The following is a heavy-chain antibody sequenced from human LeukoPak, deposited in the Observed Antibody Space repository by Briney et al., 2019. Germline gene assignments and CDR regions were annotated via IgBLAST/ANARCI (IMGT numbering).Heavy chain of an antibody. V-gene: IGHV3-23*01. CDR2: ISGSGGST. J-gene: IGHJ4*02. CDR3: AKLSVGRGTTVFPFDY. D-gene: IGHD4-11*01. CDR1: GFTFSSYA. Sequence: GGSLRLSCAASGFTFSSYAMSWVRQAPGKGLEWVSAISGSGGSTYYADSVKGRFTISRDNSKNTLYLQMNSLRAEDTAVYYCAKLSVGRGTTVFPFDYWGQGTLVTVSS.